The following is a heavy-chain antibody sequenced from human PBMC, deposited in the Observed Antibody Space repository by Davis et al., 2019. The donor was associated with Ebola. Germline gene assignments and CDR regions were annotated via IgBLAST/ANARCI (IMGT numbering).Heavy chain of an antibody. CDR2: IYYSGST. Sequence: PSETLSLTCAVYGGSFSGYYWSWIRQPPGKGLEWIGYIYYSGSTTYNPSLKSRVTISVDTSKNQFSLRLSSVTAADTAVYYCAREGTGGWFDPWGQGTLVTVSS. CDR3: AREGTGGWFDP. V-gene: IGHV4-59*01. D-gene: IGHD1-14*01. J-gene: IGHJ5*02. CDR1: GGSFSGYY.